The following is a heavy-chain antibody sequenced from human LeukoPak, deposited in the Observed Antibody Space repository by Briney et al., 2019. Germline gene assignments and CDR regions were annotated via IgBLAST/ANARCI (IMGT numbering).Heavy chain of an antibody. J-gene: IGHJ4*02. CDR2: TYTSGST. V-gene: IGHV4-4*07. Sequence: PSETLSLTCTVSGGSISSYYWSWIRQPAGKGLEWIGRTYTSGSTNYNPSLKSRVTISVDKSKNQFSLKLSSVTAADTAVYYCASHSSSWYSPYYFDYWGQGTLVTVSS. CDR3: ASHSSSWYSPYYFDY. CDR1: GGSISSYY. D-gene: IGHD6-13*01.